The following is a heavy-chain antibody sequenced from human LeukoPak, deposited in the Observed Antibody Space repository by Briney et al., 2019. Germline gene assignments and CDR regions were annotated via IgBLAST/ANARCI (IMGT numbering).Heavy chain of an antibody. D-gene: IGHD4-23*01. CDR2: INPTGDST. CDR3: AREASGGYFDY. Sequence: ASVTVSCTASGYTFSSYYMHWVRQAPGQGLEWVGLINPTGDSTNYAQNFRGRVTMTRDTSTSTVYMDLGSLRSEDTAVYYCAREASGGYFDYWGQGTLVTVSS. V-gene: IGHV1-46*01. J-gene: IGHJ4*02. CDR1: GYTFSSYY.